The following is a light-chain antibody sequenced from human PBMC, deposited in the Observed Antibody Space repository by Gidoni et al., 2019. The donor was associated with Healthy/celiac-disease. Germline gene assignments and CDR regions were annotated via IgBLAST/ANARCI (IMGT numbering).Light chain of an antibody. CDR1: QGISSY. CDR3: QQLNSYPPT. V-gene: IGKV1-9*01. CDR2: AAS. Sequence: DIPFTPSPSFLSASVGDRVTITCRASQGISSYLAWYQQKPGKAPKLMIYAASTLQSGVPSRFSGSGYGTEFPLTISRLQPEDFATYYCQQLNSYPPTFGQGTRLEIK. J-gene: IGKJ5*01.